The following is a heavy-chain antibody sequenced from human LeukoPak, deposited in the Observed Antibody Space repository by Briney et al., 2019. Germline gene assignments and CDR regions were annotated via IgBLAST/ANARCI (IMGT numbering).Heavy chain of an antibody. Sequence: SETLSLTCTVSGYSISSGCYWGWIRQSPGKGLEWIGSIYHSGSTYYNPSLRRRVTISVDTSGTSKNQFSLKLSSVTAADTAVYYCARSLLGYCSSTSCYFNWLDPWGQGTLVTVSS. CDR3: ARSLLGYCSSTSCYFNWLDP. CDR1: GYSISSGCY. V-gene: IGHV4-38-2*02. D-gene: IGHD2-2*01. J-gene: IGHJ5*02. CDR2: IYHSGST.